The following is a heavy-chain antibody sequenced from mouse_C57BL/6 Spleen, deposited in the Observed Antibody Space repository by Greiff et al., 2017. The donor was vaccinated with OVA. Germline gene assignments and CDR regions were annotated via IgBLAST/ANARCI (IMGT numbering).Heavy chain of an antibody. V-gene: IGHV1-62-2*01. CDR1: GYTFTEYT. Sequence: QVQLKQPGAELVKPGASVKLSCKASGYTFTEYTIHWVKQRSGQGLEWIGWFYPGSGSTKYNEKFKDKATLTVDKSSSTAYMELSRLTSEDSAVYCGARHEGGGDDGEGAHFDYWGQGTTLTVSA. CDR2: FYPGSGST. J-gene: IGHJ2*01. CDR3: ARHEGGGDDGEGAHFDY. D-gene: IGHD1-2*01.